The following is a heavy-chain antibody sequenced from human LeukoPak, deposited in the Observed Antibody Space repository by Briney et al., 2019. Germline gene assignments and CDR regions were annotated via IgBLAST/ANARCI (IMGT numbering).Heavy chain of an antibody. CDR3: ARDRGDYALHDY. V-gene: IGHV1-18*04. D-gene: IGHD4-17*01. Sequence: ASVKVSCKASGYTFTGYYMHWVRQAPGQGLEWMGWISAYNGNTNYAQKLQGRVTMTTDTSTSTAYMELRSLRSDDTAVYYCARDRGDYALHDYWGQGTLVTVSS. J-gene: IGHJ4*02. CDR1: GYTFTGYY. CDR2: ISAYNGNT.